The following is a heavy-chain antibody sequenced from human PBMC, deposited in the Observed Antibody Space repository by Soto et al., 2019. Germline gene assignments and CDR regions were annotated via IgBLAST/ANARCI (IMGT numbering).Heavy chain of an antibody. Sequence: GASVKVSCKASGGTFSSYAISWVRQAPGQGLEWMGGIIPIFGTANYAQKFQGRVTITADESTSTAYMELSSLRSEDTAVYYCARDLSSGWSPYYYYGMDVWGQGTTVTVSS. D-gene: IGHD6-19*01. J-gene: IGHJ6*02. V-gene: IGHV1-69*13. CDR3: ARDLSSGWSPYYYYGMDV. CDR1: GGTFSSYA. CDR2: IIPIFGTA.